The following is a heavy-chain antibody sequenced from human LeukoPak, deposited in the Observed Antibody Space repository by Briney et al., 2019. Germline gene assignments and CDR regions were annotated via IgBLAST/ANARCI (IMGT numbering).Heavy chain of an antibody. CDR1: GYTFTSYY. CDR2: INPSGGST. Sequence: ASVKVSCKASGYTFTSYYMHWVRQAPGQGLEWMGIINPSGGSTSYAQKFQGRVTMTRDTSTSTVYMELSSLRSEDTAVYYCARDLEQLVAYYGMDVWGHGTTVTVSS. V-gene: IGHV1-46*01. J-gene: IGHJ6*02. CDR3: ARDLEQLVAYYGMDV. D-gene: IGHD6-6*01.